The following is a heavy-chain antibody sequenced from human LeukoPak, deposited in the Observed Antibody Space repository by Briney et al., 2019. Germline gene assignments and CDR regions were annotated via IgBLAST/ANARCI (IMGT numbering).Heavy chain of an antibody. CDR1: GFTFTSYA. CDR3: AKDFGGSGYDWYFDL. D-gene: IGHD6-25*01. CDR2: ITSSGNTT. V-gene: IGHV3-23*01. Sequence: PGGSLRLSCAASGFTFTSYAMSWVRQAPGKGLEWVAGITSSGNTTYYADPVKGRFTISRDNSRNILYLQMNSLRAEDTAIYYCAKDFGGSGYDWYFDLWGRGTVVTVSS. J-gene: IGHJ2*01.